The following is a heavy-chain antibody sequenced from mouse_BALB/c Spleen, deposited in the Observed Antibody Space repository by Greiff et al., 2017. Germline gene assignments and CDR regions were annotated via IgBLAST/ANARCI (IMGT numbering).Heavy chain of an antibody. CDR3: VRDRRYGNYAMDY. V-gene: IGHV2-9-2*01. CDR1: GFSLTSYD. D-gene: IGHD2-10*02. J-gene: IGHJ4*01. Sequence: QVQLQQSGPGLVAPSQSLSITCTVSGFSLTSYDISWIRQPPGKGLEWLGVIWTGGGTNYNSAFMSRLSISKDNSKSQVFLKMNSLQTDDTAIYYCVRDRRYGNYAMDYWGQGTSVTVSS. CDR2: IWTGGGT.